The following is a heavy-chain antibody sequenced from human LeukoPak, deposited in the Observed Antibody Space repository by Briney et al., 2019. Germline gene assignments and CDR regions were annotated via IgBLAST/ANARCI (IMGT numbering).Heavy chain of an antibody. Sequence: SETLSLTCTVSGGSISSYYWSWIRQPPGKGLEWIGYIYYSGSTNYNPSLKSRVTISVDTSKNQFSLKLSPVTAADTAVYYCARDRGYWYFDLWGRGTLVTVSS. CDR1: GGSISSYY. D-gene: IGHD1-26*01. J-gene: IGHJ2*01. CDR3: ARDRGYWYFDL. V-gene: IGHV4-59*01. CDR2: IYYSGST.